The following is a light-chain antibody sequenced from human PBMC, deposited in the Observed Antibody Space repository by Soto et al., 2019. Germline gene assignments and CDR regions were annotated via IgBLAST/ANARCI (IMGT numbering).Light chain of an antibody. CDR3: AAWDDSLSGVV. CDR2: RNS. V-gene: IGLV1-47*01. Sequence: QAVVTQPPSASGTPGQRVTISCSGSSSNIGSNYVYWYQQLPGTVPQLLIYRNSERPSGVPDRFSGSKSVTSASLAISGLRSEDEADYYCAAWDDSLSGVVFGGGTKLTVL. J-gene: IGLJ2*01. CDR1: SSNIGSNY.